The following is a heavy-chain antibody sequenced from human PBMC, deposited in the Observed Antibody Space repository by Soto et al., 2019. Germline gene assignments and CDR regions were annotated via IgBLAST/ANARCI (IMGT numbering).Heavy chain of an antibody. CDR1: GFTFSSYS. CDR3: AKIDYYDSSGSGDY. V-gene: IGHV3-21*01. CDR2: ISSSSSYI. Sequence: GGSLRLSCAASGFTFSSYSMNWVRQAPGKGLEWVSSISSSSSYIYYADSVKGRFTISRDNSKNTLYLQMNSLRAEDTAVYYCAKIDYYDSSGSGDYWGQGTLVTVSS. D-gene: IGHD3-22*01. J-gene: IGHJ4*02.